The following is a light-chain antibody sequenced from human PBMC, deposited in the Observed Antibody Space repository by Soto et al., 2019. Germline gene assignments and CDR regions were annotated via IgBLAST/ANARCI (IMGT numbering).Light chain of an antibody. V-gene: IGLV2-14*01. CDR1: SSDVGGYNY. CDR3: SSYTSSTTLSVV. Sequence: HSVLTQPASVSGSPGQSITISCTGTSSDVGGYNYVSWYQQHPGKAPKLMIYGVTNRPLGVSNRFSGSKSGNTASLTISGLQAEDEADYYCSSYTSSTTLSVVFGGGTKLTVL. J-gene: IGLJ2*01. CDR2: GVT.